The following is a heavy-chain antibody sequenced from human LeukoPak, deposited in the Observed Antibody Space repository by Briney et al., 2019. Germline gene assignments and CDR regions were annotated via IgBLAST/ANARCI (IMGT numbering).Heavy chain of an antibody. CDR1: GFTFSSYA. CDR2: ISGSGGST. Sequence: PGGSLRLSCAASGFTFSSYAMSWVRQAPGKGLEWASAISGSGGSTYYADSVKGRFTISRDNSKNTLYLQMNSLRAEDTAVYYCAKDRWRSYSNYVVDYWGQGTLVTVSS. D-gene: IGHD4-11*01. J-gene: IGHJ4*02. CDR3: AKDRWRSYSNYVVDY. V-gene: IGHV3-23*01.